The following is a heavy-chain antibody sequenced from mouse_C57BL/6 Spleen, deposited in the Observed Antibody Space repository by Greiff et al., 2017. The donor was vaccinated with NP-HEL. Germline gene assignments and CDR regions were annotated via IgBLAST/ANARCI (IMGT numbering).Heavy chain of an antibody. V-gene: IGHV1-64*01. J-gene: IGHJ2*01. CDR1: GYTFTSYW. CDR2: IHPNSGST. CDR3: ARRNWDDYFDC. D-gene: IGHD4-1*01. Sequence: QVQLQQPGAELVKPGASVKLSCKASGYTFTSYWMHWVKQRPGQGLEWIGMIHPNSGSTNYNEKFKSKAKLTVDKSSSTAYMQLSSLTSEDSAVYYCARRNWDDYFDCWGQGTTLTVSS.